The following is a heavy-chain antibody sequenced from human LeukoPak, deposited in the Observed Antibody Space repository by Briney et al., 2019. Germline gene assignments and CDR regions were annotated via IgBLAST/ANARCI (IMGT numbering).Heavy chain of an antibody. CDR3: ARDPAGTTHYFDY. D-gene: IGHD1-1*01. J-gene: IGHJ4*02. V-gene: IGHV3-30-3*01. CDR1: GFTSSSYA. Sequence: PGGSLRLSCAASGFTSSSYAMHWVRQAPGKGLEWVAVISYDGSNKYYADSVKGRFTISRDNSKNTLYLQMNSLRAEDTAVYYCARDPAGTTHYFDYWGQGTLVTVSS. CDR2: ISYDGSNK.